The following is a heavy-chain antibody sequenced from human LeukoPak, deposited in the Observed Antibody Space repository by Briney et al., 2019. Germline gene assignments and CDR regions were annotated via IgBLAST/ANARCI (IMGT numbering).Heavy chain of an antibody. D-gene: IGHD3-10*01. J-gene: IGHJ3*02. CDR3: ARAPRITMVRGADDAFDI. CDR1: GGSISSGDYY. Sequence: PSQTLSLTCTVSGGSISSGDYYWSWIRQPPGKGLEWIGYIYYSGSTYYNPSLKSRVTISVDTSKNQFSLKLSSVTAADTAVYYCARAPRITMVRGADDAFDIWGQGTMVTVSS. CDR2: IYYSGST. V-gene: IGHV4-30-4*01.